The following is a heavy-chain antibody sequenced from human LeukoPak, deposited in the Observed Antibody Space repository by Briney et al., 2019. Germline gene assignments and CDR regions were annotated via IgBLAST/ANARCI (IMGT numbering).Heavy chain of an antibody. CDR1: GFTFSSYS. CDR3: ARDGSRIAVAGFHPYYFDY. Sequence: GGSLRLSCAASGFTFSSYSMNWVRQAPGKGLEWVSSISSSSSCIYYADSVKGRFTISRDNAKNSLYLQMNSLRAEDTAVYYCARDGSRIAVAGFHPYYFDYWGQGTLVTVSS. CDR2: ISSSSSCI. J-gene: IGHJ4*02. V-gene: IGHV3-21*01. D-gene: IGHD6-19*01.